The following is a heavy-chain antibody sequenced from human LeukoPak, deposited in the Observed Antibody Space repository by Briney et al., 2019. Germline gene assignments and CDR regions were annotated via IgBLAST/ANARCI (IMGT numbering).Heavy chain of an antibody. Sequence: GGSLRLSCAASGFTFSSYEMNWVRQAPGKGLEWVSYISSSGSTVYYADSVKGRFTISRDNAKNSLYLQMNSLRAEDTAVYYCATGGRDGYQDYWGQGTLVTVSS. CDR2: ISSSGSTV. D-gene: IGHD5-24*01. CDR1: GFTFSSYE. J-gene: IGHJ4*02. CDR3: ATGGRDGYQDY. V-gene: IGHV3-48*03.